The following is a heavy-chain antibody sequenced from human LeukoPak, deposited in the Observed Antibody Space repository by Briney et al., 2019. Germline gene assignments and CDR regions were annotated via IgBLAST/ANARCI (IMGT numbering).Heavy chain of an antibody. Sequence: GGSLRLSCAASGFTFSTSAMTWVRQAPGKGPEWVSAVSGSGGTTYYADSVWGRFTISRANSNYTLYLQMNSLRAEDTGVYYCAKMRFGSSWAGGDNWFDHWGQGTLVTVSS. CDR1: GFTFSTSA. V-gene: IGHV3-23*01. J-gene: IGHJ5*02. D-gene: IGHD6-6*01. CDR3: AKMRFGSSWAGGDNWFDH. CDR2: VSGSGGTT.